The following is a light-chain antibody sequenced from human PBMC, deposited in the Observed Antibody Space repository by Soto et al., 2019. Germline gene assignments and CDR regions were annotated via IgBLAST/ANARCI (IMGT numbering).Light chain of an antibody. CDR3: AAWDDTLNGVV. CDR1: STNIGSNT. CDR2: DNN. V-gene: IGLV1-44*01. J-gene: IGLJ2*01. Sequence: QSVLTQPPPTSGTPGQRVTISCSGSSTNIGSNTVNWYQQFPGTAPKLLIHDNNQRPSEVPDRFSSSKSGTSASLAISGLQSEDEADYYCAAWDDTLNGVVFGGGTKLTVL.